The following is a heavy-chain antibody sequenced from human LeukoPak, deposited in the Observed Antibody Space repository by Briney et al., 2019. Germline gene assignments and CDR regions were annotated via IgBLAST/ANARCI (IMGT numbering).Heavy chain of an antibody. J-gene: IGHJ4*02. V-gene: IGHV4-4*07. CDR1: GGSISSYY. D-gene: IGHD6-19*01. CDR3: ARGERIAVAGYFDY. Sequence: SETLSLTCTVSGGSISSYYWSWIRQPAGKGLEWIGRIYTSGSTNYNPPLNSRVTMSVDTSKNQFSLKLSSVTAADTAVYYCARGERIAVAGYFDYWGQGTLVTVSS. CDR2: IYTSGST.